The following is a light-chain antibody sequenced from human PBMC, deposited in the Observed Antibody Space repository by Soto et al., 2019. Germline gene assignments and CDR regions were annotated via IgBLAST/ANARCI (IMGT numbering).Light chain of an antibody. CDR1: SSDVGAYNF. CDR2: EVS. V-gene: IGLV2-14*01. J-gene: IGLJ1*01. Sequence: QSALTQPASVSGSPGQSITISCTGTSSDVGAYNFVSWYQQHPGKAPKLMIYEVSNRPSGVSNRFSGSKSGNTASLTISGLLAEDEADYYCSSYTTSSTPLYVFGTGTKLTVL. CDR3: SSYTTSSTPLYV.